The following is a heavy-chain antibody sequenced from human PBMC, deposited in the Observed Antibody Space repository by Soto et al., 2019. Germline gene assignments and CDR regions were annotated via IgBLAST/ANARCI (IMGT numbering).Heavy chain of an antibody. CDR1: GYTFTSYG. CDR2: ISAYNGNT. D-gene: IGHD4-17*01. CDR3: ARLSGDYKGRAFDI. Sequence: QVQLVQSGAEVKKPGASVKVSCKASGYTFTSYGICWVRQAPGQGLEGKGWISAYNGNTNYAQKLQGRVTMTTNTHTSTAHMELRSLRSDDTAVYYCARLSGDYKGRAFDIWGQGTIGTVSS. V-gene: IGHV1-18*04. J-gene: IGHJ3*02.